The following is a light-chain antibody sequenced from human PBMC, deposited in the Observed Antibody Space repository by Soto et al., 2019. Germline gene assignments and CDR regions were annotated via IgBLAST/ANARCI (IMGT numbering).Light chain of an antibody. V-gene: IGLV2-14*01. CDR2: DVS. Sequence: QSALTQPASVSGSPGQSLPFPSPGPTMDVGGYNYVSWYQQHPGKAPKVLIYDVSDRPSGVSNRFSGSKSGNTASLTISGLQAEDEADYYCSSYTSSSTFPCVFGTGTKLTVL. CDR1: TMDVGGYNY. CDR3: SSYTSSSTFPCV. J-gene: IGLJ1*01.